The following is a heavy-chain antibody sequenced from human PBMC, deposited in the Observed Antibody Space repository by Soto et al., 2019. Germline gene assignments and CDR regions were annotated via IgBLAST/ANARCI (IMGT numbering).Heavy chain of an antibody. CDR2: FDPEDGET. Sequence: ASVKVSCKVSGYTLTELSMHWVRQAPGKGLEWMGGFDPEDGETIYAQKFQGRDTMTEDTSTDTAYMELSSLRSEDTAVYYCATDYSRSYSFAYWGQGTLVTGYS. CDR1: GYTLTELS. V-gene: IGHV1-24*01. CDR3: ATDYSRSYSFAY. D-gene: IGHD1-26*01. J-gene: IGHJ4*02.